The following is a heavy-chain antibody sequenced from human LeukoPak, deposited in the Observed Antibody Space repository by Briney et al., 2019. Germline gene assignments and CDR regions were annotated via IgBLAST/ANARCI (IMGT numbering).Heavy chain of an antibody. CDR1: GSTFSSYE. CDR3: ARDLITMVRGASTYYYYYGMDV. CDR2: ISSSRSTI. D-gene: IGHD3-10*01. J-gene: IGHJ6*02. Sequence: GGSLRLSCAASGSTFSSYEMNWVRQAPGKGLEWVSYISSSRSTIYYADSVKGRFTISRANAKNSLYLQMNSLRAEDTAVYYCARDLITMVRGASTYYYYYGMDVWGQGTTVTVSS. V-gene: IGHV3-48*03.